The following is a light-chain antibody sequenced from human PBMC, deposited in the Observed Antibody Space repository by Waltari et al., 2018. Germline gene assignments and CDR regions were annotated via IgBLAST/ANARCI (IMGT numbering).Light chain of an antibody. V-gene: IGKV3-11*01. J-gene: IGKJ3*01. CDR3: QLLVNWPLFT. CDR1: QSVSNY. Sequence: EIVLTQSPATLSVSPGERATLSFRASQSVSNYLAWYQQKPGQAPRLLIYETSNRASGIPARFSGSGSGTDFTLTISSLEPEDFAVYYCQLLVNWPLFTFGPGTKVDIK. CDR2: ETS.